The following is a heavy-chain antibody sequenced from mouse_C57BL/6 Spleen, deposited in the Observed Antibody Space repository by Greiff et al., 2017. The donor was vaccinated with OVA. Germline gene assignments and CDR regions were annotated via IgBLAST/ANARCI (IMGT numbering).Heavy chain of an antibody. Sequence: QVQLKQPGAELVKPGASVKMSCKASGYTFTSYWITWVKQRPGQGLEWIGDIYPGSGSTNYTEKFKSKATLTVDTSSSTAYMQLSSLTSEDTSVYYCARSGYYCSSLYYYAMDYWGQGTSVTVSS. D-gene: IGHD1-1*01. J-gene: IGHJ4*01. CDR2: IYPGSGST. CDR3: ARSGYYCSSLYYYAMDY. CDR1: GYTFTSYW. V-gene: IGHV1-55*01.